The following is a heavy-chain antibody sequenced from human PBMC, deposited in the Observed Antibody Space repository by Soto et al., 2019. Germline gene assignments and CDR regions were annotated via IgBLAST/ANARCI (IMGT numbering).Heavy chain of an antibody. D-gene: IGHD3-3*01. CDR3: ARDIFWSGYFSGWYFDL. CDR1: GYTFTSYA. V-gene: IGHV1-3*01. CDR2: INAGNGNT. Sequence: QVQLVQSGAEVKKPGASVKVSCKASGYTFTSYAMHWVRQAPGQRLEWMGWINAGNGNTKYSQKFQGRVTISRDTYASTAYMELSSLRSEDTAVYCCARDIFWSGYFSGWYFDLWGRGTLVTVSS. J-gene: IGHJ2*01.